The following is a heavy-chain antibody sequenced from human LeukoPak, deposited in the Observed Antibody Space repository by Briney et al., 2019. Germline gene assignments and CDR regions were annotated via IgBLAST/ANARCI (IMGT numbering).Heavy chain of an antibody. J-gene: IGHJ4*02. CDR1: GFTFSSYA. D-gene: IGHD2-2*02. Sequence: GGSLRLSCAASGFTFSSYAMHWVRQAHGKGLEYVSAISSNGGSTYYANSVKGRFTISRDNSKNTLYLQMGSLRAEDMAVYYCARAKLVELVPAAIQGPPGYWGQGTLVTVSS. V-gene: IGHV3-64*01. CDR2: ISSNGGST. CDR3: ARAKLVELVPAAIQGPPGY.